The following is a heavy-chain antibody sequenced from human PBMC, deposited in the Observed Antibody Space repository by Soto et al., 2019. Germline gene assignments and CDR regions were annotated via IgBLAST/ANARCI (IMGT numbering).Heavy chain of an antibody. D-gene: IGHD3-10*01. Sequence: DVQLLESGGHLVQPGGSLRLSCAASGFTFSSYAMSWVRQAPGKGLEWVSSVSVGGDMTYYSDSVKGRFTISRDNSNDAVILQMKRLRIEATALYYWPRGDHSGSGSPASGYFSGSDDGGQRTAVTVS. J-gene: IGHJ6*02. V-gene: IGHV3-23*01. CDR2: VSVGGDMT. CDR3: PRGDHSGSGSPASGYFSGSDD. CDR1: GFTFSSYA.